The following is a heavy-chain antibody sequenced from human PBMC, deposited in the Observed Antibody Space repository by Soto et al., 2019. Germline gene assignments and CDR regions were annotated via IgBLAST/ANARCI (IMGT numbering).Heavy chain of an antibody. Sequence: QITLKESGPTLVKPTQTLTLTCTFSGFSLSTSGVGVGWIRQPPGKALEWLAVIYWDDDKRYSPSLKSRLTVTRHKAKSQVVHTMTNVAPVDTAPDYCAQQRRDGCRFNWGLDLWGRGPLV. CDR1: GFSLSTSGVG. V-gene: IGHV2-5*02. CDR2: IYWDDDK. J-gene: IGHJ2*01. CDR3: AQQRRDGCRFNWGLDL. D-gene: IGHD7-27*01.